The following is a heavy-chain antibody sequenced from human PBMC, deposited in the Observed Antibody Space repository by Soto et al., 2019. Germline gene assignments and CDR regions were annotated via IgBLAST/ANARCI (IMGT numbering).Heavy chain of an antibody. V-gene: IGHV5-51*01. CDR2: IYPANSDA. CDR3: ARSVVKGNSVLDAFDI. CDR1: GYSFTGYW. Sequence: PGESLKISCKGSGYSFTGYWTGWVRQMPGKGLEWMGIIYPANSDARYSPSFQGQVTISVDKSISTAYLQWSSLKASDTAMFYCARSVVKGNSVLDAFDIWGQGTMVTVPS. D-gene: IGHD2-15*01. J-gene: IGHJ3*02.